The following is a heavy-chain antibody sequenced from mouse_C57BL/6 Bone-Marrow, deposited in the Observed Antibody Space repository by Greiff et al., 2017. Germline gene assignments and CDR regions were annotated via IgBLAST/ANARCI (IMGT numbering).Heavy chain of an antibody. CDR1: GYTFTSYW. V-gene: IGHV1-59*01. Sequence: QVQLQQPGAELVRPGTSVKLSCKASGYTFTSYWMHWVKQRPGQGLEWIGVIDPSDSYTNYNQKFKGKATLTVDTSSSTAYMQLSSLTSEDSAVYYCAGGGGGCWGQGTSVTVSS. J-gene: IGHJ4*01. CDR2: IDPSDSYT. CDR3: AGGGGGC.